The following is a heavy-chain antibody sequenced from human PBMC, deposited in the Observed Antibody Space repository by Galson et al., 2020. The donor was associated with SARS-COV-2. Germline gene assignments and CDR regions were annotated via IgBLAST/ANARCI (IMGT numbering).Heavy chain of an antibody. D-gene: IGHD6-19*01. Sequence: GGSLRLSCAASGFTFSSYEMNWVRQAPGKGLEWVSYISSSGSTIYYADSVKGRFTISRDNAKNSLYLQMNSLRAEDTAVYYCARDWGSSGWFAPDYMDVWGKGTTVTVSS. CDR2: ISSSGSTI. J-gene: IGHJ6*03. CDR1: GFTFSSYE. CDR3: ARDWGSSGWFAPDYMDV. V-gene: IGHV3-48*03.